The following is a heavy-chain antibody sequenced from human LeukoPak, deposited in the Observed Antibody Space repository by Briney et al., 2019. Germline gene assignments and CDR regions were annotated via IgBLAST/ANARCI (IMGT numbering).Heavy chain of an antibody. CDR1: AFTFSHYG. CDR2: IWYDGSNK. D-gene: IGHD3-22*01. J-gene: IGHJ6*02. Sequence: GGSLRLSCAASAFTFSHYGMNWVRQAPGKGLEWVATIWYDGSNKFYADSVKGRFTISRDNAKNSLYLQMNSLRAEDTAVYYCASPYDSSGYPPIYYYYYGMDVWGQGTTVTVSS. CDR3: ASPYDSSGYPPIYYYYYGMDV. V-gene: IGHV3-33*03.